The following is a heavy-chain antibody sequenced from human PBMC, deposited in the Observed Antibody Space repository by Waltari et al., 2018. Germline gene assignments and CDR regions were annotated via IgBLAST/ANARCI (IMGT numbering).Heavy chain of an antibody. CDR3: AHYGDYDRAPFDH. Sequence: QITLKESGPTLVKPTQTLTLTCTFSGFSLSTGGVGVGWIRQVPGKALECLALLYWNGDKRHSPSLKSRLTITKDTSENHVVLTMTNMDPVDTVTYYCAHYGDYDRAPFDHWGQGILVTVSA. V-gene: IGHV2-5*01. CDR1: GFSLSTGGVG. J-gene: IGHJ4*02. D-gene: IGHD4-17*01. CDR2: LYWNGDK.